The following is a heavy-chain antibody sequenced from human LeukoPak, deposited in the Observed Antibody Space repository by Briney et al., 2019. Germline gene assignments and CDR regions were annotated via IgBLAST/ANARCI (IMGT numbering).Heavy chain of an antibody. J-gene: IGHJ4*02. CDR1: GYSFTSYW. Sequence: GESLKISCEGSGYSFTSYWISWVRQMPGKGLEWMGRIDPSDSYTNYSPSFQGHVTISADKSISTAYLQWSSLKASDTAMYYCARRYDYVWGSYRSIPYFDYWGQGTLVTVSS. CDR3: ARRYDYVWGSYRSIPYFDY. CDR2: IDPSDSYT. V-gene: IGHV5-10-1*01. D-gene: IGHD3-16*02.